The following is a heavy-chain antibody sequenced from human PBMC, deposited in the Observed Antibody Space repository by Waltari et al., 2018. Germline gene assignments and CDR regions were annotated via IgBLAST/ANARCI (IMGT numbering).Heavy chain of an antibody. CDR1: GFTFSSYW. CDR2: IKQDGSEK. J-gene: IGHJ4*02. V-gene: IGHV3-7*01. Sequence: EVQLVESGGGLVQPGGSLRLSCAASGFTFSSYWMSWVRQAPGKGLEWVANIKQDGSEKYYVDSVKGRFTISRDNAKNSLYLQMNSLRAEDTAVYYCARAGIRFLEWANYWGQGTLVTVSS. D-gene: IGHD3-3*01. CDR3: ARAGIRFLEWANY.